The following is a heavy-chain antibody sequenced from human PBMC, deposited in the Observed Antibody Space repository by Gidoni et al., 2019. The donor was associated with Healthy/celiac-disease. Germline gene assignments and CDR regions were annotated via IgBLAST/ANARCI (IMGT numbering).Heavy chain of an antibody. CDR3: ARVVHGSGGPYDY. CDR1: GGSISSYY. V-gene: IGHV4-59*01. Sequence: QVQLQESGPGLVKPSETLSLTCTVSGGSISSYYWSWIRQPPGKGLEWIGYIYYSGSTNYNPPLKSRVTISVDTSKNQFSLKLSSVTAADTAVYYCARVVHGSGGPYDYWGQGTLVTVSS. D-gene: IGHD3-10*01. J-gene: IGHJ4*02. CDR2: IYYSGST.